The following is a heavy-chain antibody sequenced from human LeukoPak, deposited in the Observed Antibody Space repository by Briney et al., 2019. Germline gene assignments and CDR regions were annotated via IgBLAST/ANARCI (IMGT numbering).Heavy chain of an antibody. V-gene: IGHV1-8*03. J-gene: IGHJ6*03. CDR3: AKDPDGVLLWFGEFHYMDV. D-gene: IGHD3-10*01. CDR1: GYTFTSYD. Sequence: ASVKVSCKASGYTFTSYDINWVRQATGQGLEWMGWMNPNSGNTGYAQKFQGRVTITRNTSISTAYMELNSLRAEDTAVYYCAKDPDGVLLWFGEFHYMDVWGKGTTVTISS. CDR2: MNPNSGNT.